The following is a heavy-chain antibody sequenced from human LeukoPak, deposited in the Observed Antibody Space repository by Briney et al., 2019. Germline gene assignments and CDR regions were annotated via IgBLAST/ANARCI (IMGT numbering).Heavy chain of an antibody. V-gene: IGHV4-34*01. CDR1: GGSFSGYY. CDR3: ARSSPIVVVPAATYYYYYGMDV. Sequence: KSPETLSLTCAVYGGSFSGYYWSWIRQPPGKGLEWIGEINHSGSTNYNPSLKSRVTISVDTSKNQFSLKLSSVTAADTAVYYCARSSPIVVVPAATYYYYYGMDVWGQGTTVTVSS. J-gene: IGHJ6*02. D-gene: IGHD2-2*01. CDR2: INHSGST.